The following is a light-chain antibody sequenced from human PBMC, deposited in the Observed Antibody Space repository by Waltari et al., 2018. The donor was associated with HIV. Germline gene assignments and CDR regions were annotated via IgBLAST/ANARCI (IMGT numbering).Light chain of an antibody. V-gene: IGLV1-40*01. CDR1: SSNIGANYD. Sequence: QSVLTQPPSVSGAPGQTVTISCTGSSSNIGANYDVHWYQQLPGRAPKVLVSGSFLSPPALPDRFSGSKSGPSPSRAFTGLQAEEGAYCYCQSYATPSSGFLVFGPGTKVTVL. J-gene: IGLJ3*02. CDR3: QSYATPSSGFLV. CDR2: GSF.